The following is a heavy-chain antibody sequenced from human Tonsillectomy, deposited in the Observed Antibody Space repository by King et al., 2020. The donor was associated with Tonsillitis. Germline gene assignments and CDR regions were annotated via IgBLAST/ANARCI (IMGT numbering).Heavy chain of an antibody. CDR2: INHIGST. V-gene: IGHV4-34*01. Sequence: VQLQQWGAGLLKPSETLSLTCAVYGGSFSGYYWSWIRQPPGKGLEWIGEINHIGSTNYNPSLKSRVTISLDTSKNQFSLKLSYGTAADTAVYYCASVGYSGSYLPVDYWGQGTPVNVSS. J-gene: IGHJ4*02. D-gene: IGHD1-26*01. CDR1: GGSFSGYY. CDR3: ASVGYSGSYLPVDY.